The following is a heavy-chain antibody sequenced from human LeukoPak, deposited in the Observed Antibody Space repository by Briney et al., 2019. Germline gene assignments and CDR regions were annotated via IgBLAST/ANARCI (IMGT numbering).Heavy chain of an antibody. J-gene: IGHJ5*02. CDR2: IYHSGST. V-gene: IGHV4-4*02. CDR1: GGSISSSNW. CDR3: ARKYCSGGSCYSGRYNWFDP. Sequence: SETLSLTCAVSGGSISSSNWWSWVRQPPGKGLEWIGEIYHSGSTNYNPSLKSRVTISVDKSKNQFSLKLSSVTAADTAVYYCARKYCSGGSCYSGRYNWFDPWGQGTLVTVSS. D-gene: IGHD2-15*01.